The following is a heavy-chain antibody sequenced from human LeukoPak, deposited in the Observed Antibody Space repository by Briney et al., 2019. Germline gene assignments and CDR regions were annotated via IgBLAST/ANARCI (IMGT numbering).Heavy chain of an antibody. J-gene: IGHJ3*02. V-gene: IGHV4-4*09. CDR3: ARHLRQQLDDAFEI. Sequence: PETLSLSCTVSGGSISRNYWSWIRQPPGKGLEWIWYIYTTGSTNYNPSLKSRVTISVDTSKNQFSLKLSSVTAADTAVYYCARHLRQQLDDAFEICGQGTMFTVSS. D-gene: IGHD6-13*01. CDR2: IYTTGST. CDR1: GGSISRNY.